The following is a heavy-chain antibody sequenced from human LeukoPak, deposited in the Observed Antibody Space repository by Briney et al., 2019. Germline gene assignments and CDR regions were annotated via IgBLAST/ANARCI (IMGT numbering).Heavy chain of an antibody. V-gene: IGHV5-51*01. J-gene: IGHJ4*02. CDR3: ASSITIFGVAFDY. CDR1: GYSFTDYW. D-gene: IGHD3-3*01. CDR2: IYPGDSET. Sequence: GESLKISCKGSGYSFTDYWIGWVRQMPGKGLEWMGIIYPGDSETRYNPTFQGQVTISADKSITTAYLQWSSLKASDTAIYYCASSITIFGVAFDYWGQGALVTVSS.